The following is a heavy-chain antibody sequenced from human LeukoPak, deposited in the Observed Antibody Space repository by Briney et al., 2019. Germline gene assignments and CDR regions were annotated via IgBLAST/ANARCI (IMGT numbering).Heavy chain of an antibody. CDR1: GFTFSSYW. CDR3: ARDAHLRSSTSFNYYYYMDV. V-gene: IGHV3-74*01. CDR2: INSDGSST. J-gene: IGHJ6*03. D-gene: IGHD2-2*01. Sequence: GGSLRLSCAASGFTFSSYWMHWVRQAPGKGLVWVSRINSDGSSTSYADSVKGRFTISRDNAKNTLYLQMNSLRAEDTAVYYCARDAHLRSSTSFNYYYYMDVWAKGPRSPSP.